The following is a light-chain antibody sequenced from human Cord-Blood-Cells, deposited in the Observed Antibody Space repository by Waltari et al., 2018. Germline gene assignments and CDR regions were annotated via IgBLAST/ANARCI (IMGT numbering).Light chain of an antibody. CDR2: EVS. CDR3: SSYAGSNNV. V-gene: IGLV2-8*01. J-gene: IGLJ3*02. CDR1: SSDVGGYNY. Sequence: QSALTQPPSASGSPGQSVTISCTGTSSDVGGYNYVSWNQQHPGKAPKPMIYEVSKRPSGFPNRFSGSNAGNTASLTVSGLQAEDEADYYCSSYAGSNNVFGGGTKLTVL.